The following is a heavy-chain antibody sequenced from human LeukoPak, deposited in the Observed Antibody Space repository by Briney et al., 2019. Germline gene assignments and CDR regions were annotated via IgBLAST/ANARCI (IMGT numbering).Heavy chain of an antibody. CDR2: ISGSGGST. V-gene: IGHV3-23*01. J-gene: IGHJ4*02. CDR3: AKDGIWAVAGTDDY. CDR1: GFTFSSYA. D-gene: IGHD6-19*01. Sequence: GGSLRLSCAASGFTFSSYAMGWVRQAPGKGLEWVSAISGSGGSTYYADSVKGRFTISRDNSKNTLYLQMNSLRAEDTAVYYCAKDGIWAVAGTDDYRGQGTLVTVSS.